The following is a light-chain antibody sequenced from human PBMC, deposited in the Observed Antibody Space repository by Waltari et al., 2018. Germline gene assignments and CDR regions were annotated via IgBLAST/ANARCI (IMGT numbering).Light chain of an antibody. CDR3: QQRSNWPT. J-gene: IGKJ1*01. CDR1: QSVSSY. Sequence: EIVLTQSPATLSLSPGERATLSCRASQSVSSYLAWYQQKPGQAPRPLIYDASNRATGIPARFRGSGSGTDFTLTISSLEPEDFAVYYCQQRSNWPTFGQGTKVEIK. CDR2: DAS. V-gene: IGKV3-11*01.